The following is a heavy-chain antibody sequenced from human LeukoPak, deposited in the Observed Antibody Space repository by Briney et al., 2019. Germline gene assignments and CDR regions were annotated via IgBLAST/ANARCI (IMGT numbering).Heavy chain of an antibody. CDR1: GFTFGSSA. J-gene: IGHJ4*02. Sequence: GGSLRLSCAASGFTFGSSAMSWVRQAPGKGLEWVSSISGSGSGGSTYYADSVKGRFTISRDNSKNTPYLQMNSLRAEDTAVYYCANQFWDSGSYWRYFDSWGQGTLVTVSS. D-gene: IGHD1-26*01. V-gene: IGHV3-23*01. CDR2: ISGSGSGGST. CDR3: ANQFWDSGSYWRYFDS.